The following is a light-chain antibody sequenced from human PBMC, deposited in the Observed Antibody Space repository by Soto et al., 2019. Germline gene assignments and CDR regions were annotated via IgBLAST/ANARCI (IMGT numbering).Light chain of an antibody. CDR1: QGISSY. Sequence: IQLTQSPSSLSASVGDRVTLTCRASQGISSYLAWYQQKPGKPPKLLIYAASTLQSGVPSRFSGSGSGTVFPLTISSLQPEDFATYYCQQLNSYPFTFGQGTRLEIK. CDR2: AAS. V-gene: IGKV1-9*01. CDR3: QQLNSYPFT. J-gene: IGKJ5*01.